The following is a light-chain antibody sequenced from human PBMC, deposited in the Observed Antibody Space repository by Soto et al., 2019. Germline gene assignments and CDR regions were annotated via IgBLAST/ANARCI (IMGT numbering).Light chain of an antibody. J-gene: IGKJ2*01. CDR1: QNINNW. Sequence: DTQMTQSPSTLSASVGDTVTITCRARQNINNWLAWYQQKPEKVPKLLIYGASTLEDGVPSMFSGSRSGTEFTLTINSLQPDDFATYYCQRYDGYFGQGTKLEIK. CDR3: QRYDGY. V-gene: IGKV1-5*01. CDR2: GAS.